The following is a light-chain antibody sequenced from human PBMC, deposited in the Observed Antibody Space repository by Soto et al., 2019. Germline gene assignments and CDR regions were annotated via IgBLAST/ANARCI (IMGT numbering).Light chain of an antibody. J-gene: IGLJ1*01. Sequence: QSALTQPASVSGSPGQSITISCTGTSSDVGGYSYVSWYQQHPGKAPKLMIYDVSSRPSGVSYRFSGSKSGNTASLTISGLQAEDEADYYCSSYTSSNTRYVFGTGTKLTVL. CDR2: DVS. V-gene: IGLV2-14*03. CDR1: SSDVGGYSY. CDR3: SSYTSSNTRYV.